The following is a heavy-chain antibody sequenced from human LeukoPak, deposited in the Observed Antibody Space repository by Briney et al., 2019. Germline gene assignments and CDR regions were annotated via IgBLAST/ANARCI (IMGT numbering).Heavy chain of an antibody. CDR1: GLTFSSSW. J-gene: IGHJ4*02. Sequence: PGGSLRLSCAVSGLTFSSSWMDWVRQAPGKGLEWVASINPDGNKKYSADSVKGRFTISRGNAENSLYLQMNRLRVEDTAFYYCARDLAYSRLDYWGQGMLVTVSS. CDR2: INPDGNKK. V-gene: IGHV3-7*01. D-gene: IGHD5-18*01. CDR3: ARDLAYSRLDY.